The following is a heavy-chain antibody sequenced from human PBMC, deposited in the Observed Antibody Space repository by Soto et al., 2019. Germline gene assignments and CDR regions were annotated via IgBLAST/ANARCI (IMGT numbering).Heavy chain of an antibody. CDR3: AKAGLRDYYGMDV. V-gene: IGHV3-30-3*01. CDR1: GFTFSSYD. Sequence: GGSLRLSCAASGFTFSSYDMHWVRQAPGKGLEWVAVISYDGGNKYYADSVKGRFTISRDNSKNTLYLQMNSLRAEDTAVYYCAKAGLRDYYGMDVWGQGTTVTVSS. CDR2: ISYDGGNK. D-gene: IGHD4-17*01. J-gene: IGHJ6*02.